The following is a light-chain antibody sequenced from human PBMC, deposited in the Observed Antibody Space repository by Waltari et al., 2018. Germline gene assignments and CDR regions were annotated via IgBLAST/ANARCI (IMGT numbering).Light chain of an antibody. CDR3: QQYYAVRRT. J-gene: IGKJ1*01. CDR2: WAS. CDR1: QSVLYSSNNKNY. Sequence: DIVMTQSPEFLAVPLGERATITCKYSQSVLYSSNNKNYLAWYQQKPGQPPKLLIHWASNRESGVPDRFSGSGSGTDFTLTISSLQAEDVAVYYCQQYYAVRRTFGQGTKVEV. V-gene: IGKV4-1*01.